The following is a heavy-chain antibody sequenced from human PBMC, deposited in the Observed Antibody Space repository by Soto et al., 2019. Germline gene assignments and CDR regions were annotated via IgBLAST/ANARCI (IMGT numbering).Heavy chain of an antibody. CDR3: ARENLFDP. CDR1: DRSIRCYY. J-gene: IGHJ5*02. V-gene: IGHV4-59*01. CDR2: IYYSGST. Sequence: PETLSLTCTVFDRSIRCYYWSWIRPPPGKGLEWIGYIYYSGSTNYNPSLKSRVTISVDTSKNQFSLKLSSVTAADTAVYYCARENLFDPWGQGTLVTVSS.